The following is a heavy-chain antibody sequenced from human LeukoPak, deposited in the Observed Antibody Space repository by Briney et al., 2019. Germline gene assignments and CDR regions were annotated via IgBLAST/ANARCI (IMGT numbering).Heavy chain of an antibody. CDR3: ARVFGAYYYDSSGSFYFDY. D-gene: IGHD3-22*01. Sequence: SETLSLTCTVSGGSISSGDYYWSWIRQPPGKGLEWIGYIYYSGSTYYNPSLKSRVTISVDTSKNQFSLKLSSVTAADTAVYYCARVFGAYYYDSSGSFYFDYWGQGTLVTVSS. V-gene: IGHV4-30-4*08. CDR1: GGSISSGDYY. J-gene: IGHJ4*02. CDR2: IYYSGST.